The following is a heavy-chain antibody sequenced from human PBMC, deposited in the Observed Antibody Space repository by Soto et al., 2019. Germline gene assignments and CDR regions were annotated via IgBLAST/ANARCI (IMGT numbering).Heavy chain of an antibody. CDR2: LTASGLNT. D-gene: IGHD2-8*01. J-gene: IGHJ6*02. CDR1: GFNFGSYG. V-gene: IGHV3-23*01. Sequence: EVQLLESGGGLVQPGGSLRLSCSASGFNFGSYGMSWVRQAPGKGLEWVSGLTASGLNTYYTDSVKGRFTLSRDNSRNTVYLQMSGLRGEDTAVFHCVKGLGNAKDVWGQGTTVTVSS. CDR3: VKGLGNAKDV.